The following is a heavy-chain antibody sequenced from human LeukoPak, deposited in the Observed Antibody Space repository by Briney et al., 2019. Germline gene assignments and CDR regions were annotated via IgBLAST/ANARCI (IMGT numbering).Heavy chain of an antibody. CDR1: GFTFSSYA. CDR3: SREHALGDF. Sequence: GGSLRLSCAASGFTFSSYAMNWVRQAPGKGLEWVSSITSSSSYKYYADSVKGRFTISRDNAKNSLYLQMNSLRAEDTAVYYCSREHALGDFWGQGSLVTVSS. V-gene: IGHV3-21*01. D-gene: IGHD2-2*01. J-gene: IGHJ4*02. CDR2: ITSSSSYK.